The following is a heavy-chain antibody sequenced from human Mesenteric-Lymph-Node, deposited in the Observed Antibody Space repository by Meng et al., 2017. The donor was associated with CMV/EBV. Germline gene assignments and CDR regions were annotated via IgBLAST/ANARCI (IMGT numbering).Heavy chain of an antibody. D-gene: IGHD6-13*01. CDR1: GYTFTGYY. CDR2: INPNSGNT. V-gene: IGHV1-18*04. CDR3: ASGYSSSWWSREYDY. J-gene: IGHJ4*02. Sequence: ASVKVSCKASGYTFTGYYMHWVRQAPGQGLEWMGWINPNSGNTNYAQKLQGRVTMTTDTSTSTAYMELRSLRSDDTAVYYCASGYSSSWWSREYDYWGQGTLVTVSS.